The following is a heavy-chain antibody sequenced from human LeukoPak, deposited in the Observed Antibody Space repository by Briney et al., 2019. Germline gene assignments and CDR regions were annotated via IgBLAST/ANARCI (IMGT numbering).Heavy chain of an antibody. J-gene: IGHJ4*02. Sequence: GGSLRLSCVASGCTLSSYPMNWVRQAPGKGLEWLSNIRSSSSDEYYADSVKGRFTISRDNARNSLYLQMNSLRDEDTAVYYCARDSNWGFDYWGQGTLVSVSS. CDR3: ARDSNWGFDY. V-gene: IGHV3-48*02. CDR2: IRSSSSDE. CDR1: GCTLSSYP. D-gene: IGHD7-27*01.